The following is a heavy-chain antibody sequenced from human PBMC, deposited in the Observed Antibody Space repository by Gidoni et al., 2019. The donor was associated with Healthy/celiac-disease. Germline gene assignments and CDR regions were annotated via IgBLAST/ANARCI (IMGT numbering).Heavy chain of an antibody. V-gene: IGHV3-21*01. Sequence: EVQLLESGGGLVKPGGSLRHSCAASGFHFRSHSMSGVRQDPGKGLEWVSAISSSRSYIYYADPVKGRFTISRDNAKNALYLQMNSLRAEDTAVYYCARVTDSGELSLDAFDIWGQGTMVTVSS. CDR2: ISSSRSYI. CDR3: ARVTDSGELSLDAFDI. D-gene: IGHD3-16*02. J-gene: IGHJ3*02. CDR1: GFHFRSHS.